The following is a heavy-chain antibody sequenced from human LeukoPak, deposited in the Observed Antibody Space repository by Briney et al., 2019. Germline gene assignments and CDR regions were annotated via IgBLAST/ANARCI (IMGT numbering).Heavy chain of an antibody. V-gene: IGHV4-61*01. Sequence: PSETLSLTCTVSGGSVSNGNFYWSWLRQPPGKALEWIGYIYYTGSAYYSPSLEGRVRISVDTSKNQFSVKLSSVTAADTAVYYCARVGYGFLEWTNWFDPWGQGTLVTVSS. CDR3: ARVGYGFLEWTNWFDP. CDR1: GGSVSNGNFY. J-gene: IGHJ5*02. CDR2: IYYTGSA. D-gene: IGHD3-3*01.